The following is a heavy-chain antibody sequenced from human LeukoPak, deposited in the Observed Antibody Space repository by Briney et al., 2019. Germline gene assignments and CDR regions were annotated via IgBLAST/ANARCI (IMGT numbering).Heavy chain of an antibody. D-gene: IGHD6-19*01. Sequence: PSETLSLTCAVYGGSFSGYYWSWIRQPPGKGLEWIGEINHSGSTNYNPSFKSRVTISVDTYKNQFSLKLSSVTAADTAMYYCARGTLYSGWSYYFDYWGQGSQVTVSS. CDR2: INHSGST. J-gene: IGHJ4*02. CDR1: GGSFSGYY. CDR3: ARGTLYSGWSYYFDY. V-gene: IGHV4-34*01.